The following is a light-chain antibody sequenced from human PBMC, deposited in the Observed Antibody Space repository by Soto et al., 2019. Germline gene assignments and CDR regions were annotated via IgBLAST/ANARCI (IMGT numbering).Light chain of an antibody. CDR3: QQYNHYPRT. CDR1: ESIRTW. CDR2: DAS. Sequence: DIQMTQSPSTLSASIGDRVTITCRASESIRTWLAWYQHKPGKAPKFLIYDASTWESGVPSRFSGSGSGTDFTLTISSLQPDDFAPYYCQQYNHYPRTFGQGTKVEIK. J-gene: IGKJ1*01. V-gene: IGKV1-5*01.